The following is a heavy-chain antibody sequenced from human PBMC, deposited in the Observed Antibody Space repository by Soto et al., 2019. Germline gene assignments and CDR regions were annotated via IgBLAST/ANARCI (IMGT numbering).Heavy chain of an antibody. V-gene: IGHV4-4*07. D-gene: IGHD2-2*01. Sequence: LSLTCIVSGVSITNYYWSWIRQPAGKGLEWIGRIYSSGRTNYNPSLKSRVTISADTSKNQFSLKLSSLTAADTAVYYCASDVSTVVFDIWGQGTMVTVSS. J-gene: IGHJ3*02. CDR3: ASDVSTVVFDI. CDR1: GVSITNYY. CDR2: IYSSGRT.